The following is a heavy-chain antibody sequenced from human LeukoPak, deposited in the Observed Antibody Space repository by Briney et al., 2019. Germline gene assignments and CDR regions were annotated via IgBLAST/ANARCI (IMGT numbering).Heavy chain of an antibody. CDR3: AKDPVIFHKNSGWYYSDY. J-gene: IGHJ4*02. Sequence: PGGSLRLSCAASGFTFSSYAMSWVRQAPGKGLEWVSAISGSGGSTYYADSVKGRFTISRDNSKNTLYLQMNSLRAEDTAVYYCAKDPVIFHKNSGWYYSDYWGLGTLVTVSS. V-gene: IGHV3-23*01. CDR1: GFTFSSYA. D-gene: IGHD6-19*01. CDR2: ISGSGGST.